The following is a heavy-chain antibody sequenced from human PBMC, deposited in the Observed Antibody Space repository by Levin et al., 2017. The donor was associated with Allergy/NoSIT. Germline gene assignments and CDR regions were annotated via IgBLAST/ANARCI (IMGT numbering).Heavy chain of an antibody. Sequence: PGGSLRLSCAASGFTFDDYAMHWVRQAPGKGLEWVSGISWNSGSIGYADSVKGQFTISRDNAKNSLYLQMNSLRTEDTALYYCARDNIGLPDAFDIWGQGTMVIVSS. J-gene: IGHJ3*02. D-gene: IGHD3-10*01. CDR2: ISWNSGSI. V-gene: IGHV3-9*01. CDR1: GFTFDDYA. CDR3: ARDNIGLPDAFDI.